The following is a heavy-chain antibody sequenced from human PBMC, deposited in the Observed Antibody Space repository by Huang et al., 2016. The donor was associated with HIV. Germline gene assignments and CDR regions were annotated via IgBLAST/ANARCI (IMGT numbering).Heavy chain of an antibody. J-gene: IGHJ3*02. Sequence: QVQLQQWGAELLKPSETLSLTCAVSGGSFSGHYWTWIRQPPGRGLEWIGEISDRGSTTYNPARKSRVTISGDTSQSQFSLKLNSVTAADTAIYYCARMFKYDSGGYWGNDAFDIWGQGTMVTVSS. CDR2: ISDRGST. D-gene: IGHD3-22*01. V-gene: IGHV4-34*02. CDR1: GGSFSGHY. CDR3: ARMFKYDSGGYWGNDAFDI.